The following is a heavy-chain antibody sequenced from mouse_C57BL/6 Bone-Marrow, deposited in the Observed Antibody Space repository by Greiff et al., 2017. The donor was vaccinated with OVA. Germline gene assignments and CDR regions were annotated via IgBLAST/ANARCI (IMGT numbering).Heavy chain of an antibody. V-gene: IGHV14-4*01. CDR3: TTRGYSKFLDY. D-gene: IGHD2-5*01. J-gene: IGHJ2*01. CDR2: IDPENGDT. Sequence: VQLQQSGAELVRPGASVKLSCTASGFNIKDDYMHWVKQRPEQGLEWIGWIDPENGDTEYASKFQGKATITADTSSNTAYLQLSSLTSEDTAVYYCTTRGYSKFLDYWGQGTTLTVSS. CDR1: GFNIKDDY.